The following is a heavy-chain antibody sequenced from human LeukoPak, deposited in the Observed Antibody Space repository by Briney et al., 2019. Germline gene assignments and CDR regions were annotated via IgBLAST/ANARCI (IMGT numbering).Heavy chain of an antibody. CDR1: GASISSDY. J-gene: IGHJ4*02. CDR3: ARGPSSSWYKRGLDY. V-gene: IGHV4-4*08. CDR2: IYISGNT. Sequence: SETLSLTCTVSGASISSDYWSWIRQSPGKGLEWIGYIYISGNTNYNPSLKSRVTISIDTSKNQFSLKLSSVTAADTAVYYCARGPSSSWYKRGLDYWGQGTLVTVSS. D-gene: IGHD6-13*01.